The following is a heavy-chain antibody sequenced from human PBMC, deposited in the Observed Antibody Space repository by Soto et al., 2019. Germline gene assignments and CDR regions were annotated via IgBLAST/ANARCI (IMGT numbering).Heavy chain of an antibody. CDR1: GFTFSSYA. Sequence: EVQLLESGGGLVQPGGSLRLSCAASGFTFSSYAMTWVRQAPGKGLEYVSTLSGRGVNAYYADSVKGRFTIARDNSKNTLYLQMNSLRVEDTAIYYCAKPLQVYWGQGTQVTVSS. CDR3: AKPLQVY. V-gene: IGHV3-23*01. CDR2: LSGRGVNA. J-gene: IGHJ4*02.